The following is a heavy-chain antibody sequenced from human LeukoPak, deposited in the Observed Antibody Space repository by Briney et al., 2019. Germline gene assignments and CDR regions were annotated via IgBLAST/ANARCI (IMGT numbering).Heavy chain of an antibody. CDR1: GFTFSNYA. D-gene: IGHD6-19*01. CDR3: ARDLTSGWYPDLFDY. Sequence: QAGGSLRLSCAASGFTFSNYAMHWVRQAPGKGLEWVAVISYDGSKKDYADSVKGRFTISRDNSKNTLYLQMNSLRAEDTAVYYCARDLTSGWYPDLFDYWGQGTLVTVSS. CDR2: ISYDGSKK. V-gene: IGHV3-30*04. J-gene: IGHJ4*02.